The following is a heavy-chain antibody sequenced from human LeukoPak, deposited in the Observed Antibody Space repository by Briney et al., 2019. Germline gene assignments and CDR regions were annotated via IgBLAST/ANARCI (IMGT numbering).Heavy chain of an antibody. V-gene: IGHV4-59*01. CDR2: IYYSGST. J-gene: IGHJ4*02. CDR1: GGSISSYY. D-gene: IGHD5-18*01. CDR3: ARDTGYSYAPRGYFDY. Sequence: SETLSLTCTVSGGSISSYYWSWIRQPPGKGLEWIGYIYYSGSTNYNPSLKSRVTISVDTSKNQFSLKLSSVTAADTAVYYCARDTGYSYAPRGYFDYWGQGTLVTVSS.